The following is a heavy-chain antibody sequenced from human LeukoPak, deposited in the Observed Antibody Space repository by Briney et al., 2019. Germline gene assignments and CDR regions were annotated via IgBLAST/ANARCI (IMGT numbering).Heavy chain of an antibody. CDR3: ARLGNCSGGSCYTPDY. Sequence: AQSLKISCKGSGYSFTSYWIGWVRQMPGKGLEWMGIIYPGDSDSRNSPSFQGQVTISADKSISTAYLQWSSLKASDSAMYYCARLGNCSGGSCYTPDYWGQGTLVTVSS. V-gene: IGHV5-51*01. D-gene: IGHD2-15*01. CDR1: GYSFTSYW. J-gene: IGHJ4*02. CDR2: IYPGDSDS.